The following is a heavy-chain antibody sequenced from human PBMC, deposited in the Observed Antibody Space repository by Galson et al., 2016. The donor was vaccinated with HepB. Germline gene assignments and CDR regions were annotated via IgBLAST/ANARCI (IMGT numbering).Heavy chain of an antibody. V-gene: IGHV3-23*01. Sequence: SLRLSCAASGFSFSRYAMSWVRQAPGKGLEVVSSISRSGDSTDYADSVKGRFTISRDNSKNTLSLQMNSLTADDTAIYYCVQGSTAPAVWGKGTTVTVSS. CDR2: ISRSGDST. J-gene: IGHJ6*04. CDR3: VQGSTAPAV. CDR1: GFSFSRYA. D-gene: IGHD2-2*01.